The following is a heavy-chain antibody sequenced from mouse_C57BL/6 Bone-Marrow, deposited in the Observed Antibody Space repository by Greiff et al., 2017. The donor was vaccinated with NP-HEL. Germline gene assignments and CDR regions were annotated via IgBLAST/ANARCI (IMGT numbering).Heavy chain of an antibody. CDR3: ASQLGRYAMDY. CDR2: ISSGGSYT. V-gene: IGHV5-6*01. D-gene: IGHD4-1*01. J-gene: IGHJ4*01. CDR1: GFTFSSYG. Sequence: EVQVVESGGDLVKPGGSLKLSCAASGFTFSSYGMSWVRQTPDKRLEWVATISSGGSYTYYPDSVKGRFTISRDNAKNTLYLQMSSLKSEDTAMYYCASQLGRYAMDYWGQGTSVTVSS.